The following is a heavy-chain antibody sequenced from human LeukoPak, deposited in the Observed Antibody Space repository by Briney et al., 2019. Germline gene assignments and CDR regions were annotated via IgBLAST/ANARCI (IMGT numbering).Heavy chain of an antibody. J-gene: IGHJ3*02. Sequence: PSETLSLTCTVSGGSISSYYWSWIRQPPGKGLEWIGYIYYSGSTNYNPSLKSRVTISVDTSKNQFSLKLSSLTAADTAVYYCARELVPDAFDIWGQGTMVTVSS. CDR3: ARELVPDAFDI. V-gene: IGHV4-59*01. CDR2: IYYSGST. CDR1: GGSISSYY. D-gene: IGHD6-6*01.